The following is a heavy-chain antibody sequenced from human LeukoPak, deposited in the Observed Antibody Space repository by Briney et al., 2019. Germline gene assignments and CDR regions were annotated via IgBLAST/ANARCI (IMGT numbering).Heavy chain of an antibody. CDR1: GFTFSSYA. CDR2: ISGSGGST. Sequence: PGGSLRLSCAASGFTFSSYAMSWVRQAPGKGLKWVSAISGSGGSTYYADSVKGRFTISRDNSKNTLYLQMNSLRAEDTAVYYCAKEMTTVTYYYYYGMDVWGQGTTVTVSS. J-gene: IGHJ6*02. V-gene: IGHV3-23*01. D-gene: IGHD4-17*01. CDR3: AKEMTTVTYYYYYGMDV.